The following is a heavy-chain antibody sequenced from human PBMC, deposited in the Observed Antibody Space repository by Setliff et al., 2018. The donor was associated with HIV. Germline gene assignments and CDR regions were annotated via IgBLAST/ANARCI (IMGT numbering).Heavy chain of an antibody. V-gene: IGHV4-4*02. Sequence: SETLSLTCAVSADSIGTNHWWNWVRQPPGKGLEWIGEISQSGKTNYHPSLKSRITISMEAAKTHFSLTLNSVTAADTAVYYCARAVAASATSVVDYWGQGIQVTVSS. D-gene: IGHD6-13*01. CDR1: ADSIGTNHW. J-gene: IGHJ4*02. CDR3: ARAVAASATSVVDY. CDR2: ISQSGKT.